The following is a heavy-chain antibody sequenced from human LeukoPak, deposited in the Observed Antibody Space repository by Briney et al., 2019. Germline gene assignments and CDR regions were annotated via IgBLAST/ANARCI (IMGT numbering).Heavy chain of an antibody. D-gene: IGHD6-13*01. V-gene: IGHV3-23*01. J-gene: IGHJ3*02. CDR1: GFTFSSYA. Sequence: PGGSLRLSCAASGFTFSSYAMSWVRQAPGKGLEWVSAISGSGGSTYHADSVKGRFTISRDNSKNTLYLQMNSLRAEDTAVYYCAKDMWQQLVIDAFDIWGQGTMVTVSS. CDR3: AKDMWQQLVIDAFDI. CDR2: ISGSGGST.